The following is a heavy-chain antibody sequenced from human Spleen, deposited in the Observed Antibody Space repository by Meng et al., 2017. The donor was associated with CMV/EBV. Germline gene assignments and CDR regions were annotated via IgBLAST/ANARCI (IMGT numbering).Heavy chain of an antibody. V-gene: IGHV4-39*07. J-gene: IGHJ6*02. D-gene: IGHD3-10*01. CDR2: IFYSGST. CDR3: ARDRLHYYGSGSYYTPRYYYYGMDV. CDR1: GGSISSSGYY. Sequence: SETLSLTCTVSGGSISSSGYYWGWIRQPPGKGLEWIGSIFYSGSTNYNPSLRSRVTISLDTSKKQFSLKLSSVTAADTAVYYCARDRLHYYGSGSYYTPRYYYYGMDVWGQGTTVTVSS.